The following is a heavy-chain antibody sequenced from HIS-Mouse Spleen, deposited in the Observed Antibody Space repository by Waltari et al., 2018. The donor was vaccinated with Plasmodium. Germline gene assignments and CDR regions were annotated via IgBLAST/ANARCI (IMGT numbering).Heavy chain of an antibody. CDR2: IYYSEST. V-gene: IGHV4-39*07. D-gene: IGHD1-7*01. CDR1: GGSISSSSYY. CDR3: ARDRITGTSYFDY. Sequence: QLQLQESGPGLVKPSETLSLTCTVSGGSISSSSYYWGWIRQPPGKGLEWIGSIYYSESTDYNPSLKSRVTISVDTSKNQFSLKLSSVTAADTAVYYCARDRITGTSYFDYWGQGTLVTVSS. J-gene: IGHJ4*02.